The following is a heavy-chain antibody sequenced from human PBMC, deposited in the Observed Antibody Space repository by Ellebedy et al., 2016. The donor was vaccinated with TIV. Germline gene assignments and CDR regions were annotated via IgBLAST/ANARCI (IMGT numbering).Heavy chain of an antibody. CDR2: ISAYNGNT. CDR1: GYTFTSYG. J-gene: IGHJ3*02. CDR3: ARWVYCSSTSCYAHDAFDI. V-gene: IGHV1-18*01. Sequence: ASVKVSXXASGYTFTSYGISWVRQAPGQGLEWMGWISAYNGNTNYAQKLQGRVTMTTDTSTSTAYMELRSLRSDDTAVYYCARWVYCSSTSCYAHDAFDIWGQGTMVTVSS. D-gene: IGHD2-2*01.